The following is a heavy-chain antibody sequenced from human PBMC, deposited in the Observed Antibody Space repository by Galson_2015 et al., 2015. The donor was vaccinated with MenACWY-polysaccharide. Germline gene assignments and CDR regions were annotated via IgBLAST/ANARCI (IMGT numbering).Heavy chain of an antibody. CDR1: GFRFSAYG. Sequence: SLRLCCAASGFRFSAYGMTWVRQAPGRGLEWVSGSGSGGGLYYADSVKGRFTVSKDNSKNTLYLQMNNLRAEDTAIYYCAKVGPRSSWTMGVDYWGQGTLVTVSS. CDR2: SGSGGGL. V-gene: IGHV3-23*01. CDR3: AKVGPRSSWTMGVDY. J-gene: IGHJ4*02. D-gene: IGHD6-13*01.